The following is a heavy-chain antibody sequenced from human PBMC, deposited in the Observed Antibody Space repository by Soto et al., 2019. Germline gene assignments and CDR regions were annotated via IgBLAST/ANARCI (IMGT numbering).Heavy chain of an antibody. CDR1: GYKVSTWHNFTSYW. J-gene: IGHJ6*02. Sequence: PGESLKISCMGSGYKVSTWHNFTSYWIAWVRQMPGEGLEWMGIIYPGDSDTRYSPSFQGQVTISADKSISTAYLQWSSLKASDTAMYYCARTSIAAAAHGGMDVWGQGTTVTVSS. CDR2: IYPGDSDT. CDR3: ARTSIAAAAHGGMDV. V-gene: IGHV5-51*01. D-gene: IGHD6-13*01.